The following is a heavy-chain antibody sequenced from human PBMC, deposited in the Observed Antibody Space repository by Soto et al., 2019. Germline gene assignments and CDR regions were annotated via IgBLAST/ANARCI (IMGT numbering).Heavy chain of an antibody. V-gene: IGHV1-69*08. Sequence: VQLVQSGAEVKKPGSSVKVSCKASGGTFSSYTISWVRQAPGQGLEWMGRIIPILGIANYAQKFQGRVTITADKSTSTAYMELSSLRSEDTAVYYCARDFYGSGSYSSVGWFDPWGQGTLVTVSS. J-gene: IGHJ5*02. CDR2: IIPILGIA. CDR3: ARDFYGSGSYSSVGWFDP. D-gene: IGHD3-10*01. CDR1: GGTFSSYT.